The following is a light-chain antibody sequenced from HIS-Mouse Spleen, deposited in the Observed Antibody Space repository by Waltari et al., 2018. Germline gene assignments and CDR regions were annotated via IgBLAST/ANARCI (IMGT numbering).Light chain of an antibody. CDR2: EVS. J-gene: IGLJ1*01. CDR3: SSYTSSSTF. CDR1: TSDVGGYNY. Sequence: QSALTQPATVSGSPGQSLTIPRTGTTSDVGGYNYVSWYQQHPGKAPKLMIYEVSKRPSGVSNRFSGSKSGNTASLTISGLQAEDEADYYCSSYTSSSTFFGTGTKVTVL. V-gene: IGLV2-14*01.